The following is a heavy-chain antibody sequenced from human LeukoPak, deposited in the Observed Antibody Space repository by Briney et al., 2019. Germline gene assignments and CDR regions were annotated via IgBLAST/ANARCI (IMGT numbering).Heavy chain of an antibody. J-gene: IGHJ4*02. Sequence: GGSLRLSCAASGFTFSSYAMSWVRQAPGKGLEWVSAISGSGDSTYYADSVKGRFTISRDNSKNTLYLQMNSLRAEDTAVYYCAKVPPRPTITFGGVIDPSDYWGQGTLVTVSS. CDR1: GFTFSSYA. CDR2: ISGSGDST. D-gene: IGHD3-16*02. V-gene: IGHV3-23*01. CDR3: AKVPPRPTITFGGVIDPSDY.